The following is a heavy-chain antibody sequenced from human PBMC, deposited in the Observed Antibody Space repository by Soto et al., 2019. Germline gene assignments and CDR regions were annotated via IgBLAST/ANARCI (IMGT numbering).Heavy chain of an antibody. CDR3: TTIEGGARTFGLIDN. Sequence: EVQLVESGGGLVKPGGSLRLSCAASGFTFSNAWMSWVRQAPGKGLEWVGRIRSKSNGGTTDYAAPVKGRFTISRDDSKNTMYLEMNSLKSEDTATYYCTTIEGGARTFGLIDNWGQGTLVTVSS. CDR2: IRSKSNGGTT. J-gene: IGHJ4*02. CDR1: GFTFSNAW. V-gene: IGHV3-15*01. D-gene: IGHD3-16*01.